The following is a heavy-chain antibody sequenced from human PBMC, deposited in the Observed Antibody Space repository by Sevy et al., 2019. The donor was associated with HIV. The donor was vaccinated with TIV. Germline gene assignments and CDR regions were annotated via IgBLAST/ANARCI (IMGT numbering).Heavy chain of an antibody. V-gene: IGHV3-11*06. CDR3: ARVCHTADRNYYYYMDV. CDR2: ISSSSSYT. J-gene: IGHJ6*03. D-gene: IGHD5-18*01. CDR1: GFTFSDYY. Sequence: GALRLSCAASGFTFSDYYMSWIRQAPGKGLELGSYISSSSSYTNYADSVKGRFSIARDNAKNSLYLQMNSLRVEDTAVYYCARVCHTADRNYYYYMDVWGKGTTVTVSS.